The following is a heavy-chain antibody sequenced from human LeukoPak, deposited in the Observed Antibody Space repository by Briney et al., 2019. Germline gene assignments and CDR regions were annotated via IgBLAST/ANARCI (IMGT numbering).Heavy chain of an antibody. J-gene: IGHJ3*02. D-gene: IGHD4-11*01. CDR2: IYPGDTNT. Sequence: GESLKISCKGSGYSFTSYWIGWVRQMPGKGLEWMGIIYPGDTNTKYSPSFQGQVTISADKASNTAYLQWSSLKASDTAMYYCARQVQQYSAFDIWGQGTMVTVSS. CDR3: ARQVQQYSAFDI. V-gene: IGHV5-51*01. CDR1: GYSFTSYW.